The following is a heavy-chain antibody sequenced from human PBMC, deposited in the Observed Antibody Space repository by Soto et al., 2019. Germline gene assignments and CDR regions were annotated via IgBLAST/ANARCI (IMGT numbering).Heavy chain of an antibody. CDR2: ITWNSGDT. CDR3: AKDHLGGAMAVPFFDS. CDR1: GFNFNDYA. D-gene: IGHD5-18*01. J-gene: IGHJ4*02. V-gene: IGHV3-9*01. Sequence: EVQLVESGGGLVRPGSSLRLSCAASGFNFNDYAMHWVRQASGKGLEWVSGITWNSGDTGYADSVKGRFTVSRDNAKNSVYLEINNLRPEDTALYYCAKDHLGGAMAVPFFDSRGQGALVTVSS.